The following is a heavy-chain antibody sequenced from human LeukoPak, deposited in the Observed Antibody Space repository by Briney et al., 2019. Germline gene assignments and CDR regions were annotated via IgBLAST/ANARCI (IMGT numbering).Heavy chain of an antibody. CDR1: GGSISSGGYY. V-gene: IGHV4-30-2*01. Sequence: SETLSLTCTVSGGSISSGGYYWSWIRQPPGKGLEWIGYIYHSGSTNYNPSLKSRVTISVDKSKNQFSLKLSSVTAADTAVYYCARETMVRGVVMATSDWFDPWGQGTLVTVSS. J-gene: IGHJ5*02. CDR2: IYHSGST. CDR3: ARETMVRGVVMATSDWFDP. D-gene: IGHD3-10*01.